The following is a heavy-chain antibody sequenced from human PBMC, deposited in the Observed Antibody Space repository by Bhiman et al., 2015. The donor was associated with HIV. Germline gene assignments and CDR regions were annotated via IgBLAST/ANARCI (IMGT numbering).Heavy chain of an antibody. D-gene: IGHD7-27*01. Sequence: EVQLVESGGGLVQPGGSLRLSCAASGLSFGTYWMNWVRQAPGKGLEWVANIKHDGSDKYYVDSVKGRFTISRDNAKNSLYLQMNSLRAEDTAVFFCARETGATYFDYWGQGTLVTVSS. CDR2: IKHDGSDK. V-gene: IGHV3-7*05. CDR3: ARETGATYFDY. CDR1: GLSFGTYW. J-gene: IGHJ4*02.